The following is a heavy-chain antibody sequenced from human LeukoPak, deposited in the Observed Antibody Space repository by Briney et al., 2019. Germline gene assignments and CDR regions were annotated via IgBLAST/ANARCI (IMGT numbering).Heavy chain of an antibody. V-gene: IGHV4-39*01. D-gene: IGHD2-2*01. Sequence: SETLSLTCTVSGASIGGSHFHWGWIRQPPGKGLEWIGSIFYSGSTYYNPSLKSRVTISVDTSKNQFSLKLTSVTAADTATYYCARRGITYSSSFFAYWGQGTLVTVSP. CDR3: ARRGITYSSSFFAY. J-gene: IGHJ4*02. CDR2: IFYSGST. CDR1: GASIGGSHFH.